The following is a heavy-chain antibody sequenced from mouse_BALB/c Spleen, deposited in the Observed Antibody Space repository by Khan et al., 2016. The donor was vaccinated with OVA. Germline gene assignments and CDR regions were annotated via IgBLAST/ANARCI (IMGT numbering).Heavy chain of an antibody. Sequence: QIQLVQSGPELRKPGETVKISCKASGYTFTNFGMNWVKQAPGKGLKWMGWINTYTGEPTYADDFKGRFAFSLETSATTAYLQINKLKNEDTGTYFCSRPPYFSYVMVYWGQGTSVTVAS. CDR1: GYTFTNFG. V-gene: IGHV9-3-1*01. CDR2: INTYTGEP. CDR3: SRPPYFSYVMVY. J-gene: IGHJ4*01. D-gene: IGHD2-10*01.